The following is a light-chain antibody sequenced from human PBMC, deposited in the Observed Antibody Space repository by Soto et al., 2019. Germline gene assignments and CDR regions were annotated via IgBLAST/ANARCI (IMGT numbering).Light chain of an antibody. V-gene: IGLV2-14*01. Sequence: QSALAQPASVSGSPGQSITISCTGSGSDIGAYNYVSWYQQHPGKAPKLLIHGVTRRPSGVSSRFSASKSAYTASLTISGLQAEDEANYYCSSFTISYFSVFGPGTKVTVL. CDR3: SSFTISYFSV. CDR1: GSDIGAYNY. J-gene: IGLJ1*01. CDR2: GVT.